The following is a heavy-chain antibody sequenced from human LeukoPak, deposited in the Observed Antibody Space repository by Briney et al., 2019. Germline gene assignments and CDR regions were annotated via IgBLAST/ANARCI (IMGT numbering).Heavy chain of an antibody. J-gene: IGHJ5*02. CDR2: INPNSGGT. CDR3: ARYMVVVPAVIRWFDP. D-gene: IGHD2-2*01. Sequence: ASVKVSCKASGYTLTGYYMHWVRQAPGQGLEWMGWINPNSGGTNYAQKFQGRVTMTRDTSINTAYMELSRLKSDDTAVYYCARYMVVVPAVIRWFDPWGQGTLVTVSS. CDR1: GYTLTGYY. V-gene: IGHV1-2*02.